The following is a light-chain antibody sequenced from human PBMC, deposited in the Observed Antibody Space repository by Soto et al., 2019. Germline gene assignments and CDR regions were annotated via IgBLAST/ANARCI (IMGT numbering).Light chain of an antibody. CDR2: DVT. V-gene: IGLV2-14*03. CDR3: SSYTSSISYV. CDR1: SGDVGGYNF. Sequence: QPASVSGSPGQSITISCTGTSGDVGGYNFVSWYQQHPGQAPKLMIYDVTNRPSGVSNRFSGSKSGNTASLTISGLQAEDEADYYCSSYTSSISYVFGTGTKLTVL. J-gene: IGLJ1*01.